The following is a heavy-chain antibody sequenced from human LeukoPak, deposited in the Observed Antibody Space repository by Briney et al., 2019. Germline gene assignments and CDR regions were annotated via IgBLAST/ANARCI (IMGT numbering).Heavy chain of an antibody. D-gene: IGHD3-22*01. Sequence: PSQTLSLTCTVSGGSVSSGSYYWSWIRQPPGKGLEWIGYIYYSGSTNYNPSLKSRVTISVDTSKNQFSLKLSSVTAADTAVYYCALYYYDDDWFDPWGQGTLVTVSS. V-gene: IGHV4-61*01. CDR1: GGSVSSGSYY. CDR2: IYYSGST. CDR3: ALYYYDDDWFDP. J-gene: IGHJ5*02.